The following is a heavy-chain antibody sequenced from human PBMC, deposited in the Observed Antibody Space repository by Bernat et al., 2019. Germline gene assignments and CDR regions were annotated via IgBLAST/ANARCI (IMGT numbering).Heavy chain of an antibody. CDR2: ISNAGGTI. J-gene: IGHJ4*02. D-gene: IGHD2-8*01. CDR3: AARHCSNGVCQFDD. V-gene: IGHV3-21*01. CDR1: GFSFSTYS. Sequence: QLVESGGGLVKPGESLRLSCAASGFSFSTYSMNWVRQAPGKGLEWVSSISNAGGTIYYADSMRGRFTISRDNAENSLFLQMNSLRAEDTAVYYCAARHCSNGVCQFDDWGQGTLVTVSS.